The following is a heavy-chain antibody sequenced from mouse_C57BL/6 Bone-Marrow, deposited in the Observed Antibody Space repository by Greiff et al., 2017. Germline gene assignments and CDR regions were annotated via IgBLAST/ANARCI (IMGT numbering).Heavy chain of an antibody. D-gene: IGHD2-2*01. V-gene: IGHV5-4*01. Sequence: EVQLQQSGGGLVKPGGSLKLSCAASGFTFSSYAMSWVRPTPEKRREWVATISDGGSYTYYPDNVKGRFTISRDNAKNNLYLQMSHLKSEDTAMYYCASLYYGYDRYYFDYWGQGTTLTVSS. CDR3: ASLYYGYDRYYFDY. CDR2: ISDGGSYT. J-gene: IGHJ2*01. CDR1: GFTFSSYA.